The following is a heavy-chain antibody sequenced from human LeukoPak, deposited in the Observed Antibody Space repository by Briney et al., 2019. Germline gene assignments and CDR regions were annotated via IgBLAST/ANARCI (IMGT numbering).Heavy chain of an antibody. CDR1: GYTLTELS. V-gene: IGHV1-24*01. CDR2: FDPEDGET. J-gene: IGHJ4*02. D-gene: IGHD1-26*01. Sequence: ASVKVSCKVSGYTLTELSMHWVRQAPGKGLEWMGGFDPEDGETIYAQKFQGRVTMTEDTSTDTAYMELSSLRSEDTAVYYCATGPVLYSGSPGVVDYWGQGTLVTVSS. CDR3: ATGPVLYSGSPGVVDY.